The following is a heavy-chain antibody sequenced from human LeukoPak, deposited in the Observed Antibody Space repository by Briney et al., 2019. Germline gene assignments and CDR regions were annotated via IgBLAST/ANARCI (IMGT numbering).Heavy chain of an antibody. D-gene: IGHD1-7*01. Sequence: SETLSLTCAVSGYSISSGYYWGWIRQPPGKGLEWIGSIYHSGSTYYNPSLKSQVTISVDTSKNQFSLKLSSVTAADTAVYYCARVGTLFDYWGQGTLVTVSS. CDR3: ARVGTLFDY. J-gene: IGHJ4*02. CDR2: IYHSGST. CDR1: GYSISSGYY. V-gene: IGHV4-38-2*01.